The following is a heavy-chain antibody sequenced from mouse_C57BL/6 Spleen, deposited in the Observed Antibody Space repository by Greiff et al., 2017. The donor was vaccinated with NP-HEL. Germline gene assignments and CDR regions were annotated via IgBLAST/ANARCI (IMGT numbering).Heavy chain of an antibody. V-gene: IGHV1-78*01. CDR2: IYPRDGNT. Sequence: QVQLQQSDAELVKPGASVKISCKVSGYTFTDHTIHWMKQRPEQGLEWIGYIYPRDGNTKYNEKFKGKATLTADKSSSTAYMQLNSLTSEDSAVYFCARWPYGSSYENYAMDYWGQGTSVTVSS. J-gene: IGHJ4*01. CDR1: GYTFTDHT. CDR3: ARWPYGSSYENYAMDY. D-gene: IGHD1-1*01.